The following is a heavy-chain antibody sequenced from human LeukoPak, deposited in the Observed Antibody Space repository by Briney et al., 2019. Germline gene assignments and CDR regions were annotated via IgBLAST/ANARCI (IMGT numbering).Heavy chain of an antibody. CDR2: FDPGDGET. J-gene: IGHJ4*02. CDR3: ATWASVGATTSEYFDY. V-gene: IGHV1-24*01. CDR1: GYTLTELS. D-gene: IGHD1-26*01. Sequence: EASVKVSCKVSGYTLTELSMHWVRQAPGKGLEWMGGFDPGDGETIYAQKFQGRVTMTEDTSTDTAYMELSSLRSEDTAVYYCATWASVGATTSEYFDYWGQGTLVTVSS.